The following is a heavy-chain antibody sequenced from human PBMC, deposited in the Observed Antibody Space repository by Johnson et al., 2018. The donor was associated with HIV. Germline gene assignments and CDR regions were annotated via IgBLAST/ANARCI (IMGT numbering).Heavy chain of an antibody. J-gene: IGHJ3*02. D-gene: IGHD3-10*02. V-gene: IGHV3-11*01. CDR2: ISSSGSTI. CDR1: GFTFSDYY. Sequence: GLVKPGGSLRLSCAASGFTFSDYYMSWIRQAPGKGLEWVSYISSSGSTIYYADSVKGRFTISRDNAKNSLYLQMNSLRADDTALYYCTKDMVSLFGELPWAFDTFDMWGQGTMFTVSS. CDR3: TKDMVSLFGELPWAFDTFDM.